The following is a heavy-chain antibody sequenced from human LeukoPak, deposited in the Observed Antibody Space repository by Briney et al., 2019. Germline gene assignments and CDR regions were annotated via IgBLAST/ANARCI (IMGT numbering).Heavy chain of an antibody. J-gene: IGHJ4*02. CDR3: ARGGTGYSYGHDFDY. Sequence: GGSLRLSCAASGFTVSSNYMSWVRQAPGKGLEWVSVIYSGGSTYYADSVKGRFTISRDNSKNTLYLQMNSLRAEDTAVYYCARGGTGYSYGHDFDYWGQGTLVTVSS. CDR1: GFTVSSNY. CDR2: IYSGGST. D-gene: IGHD5-18*01. V-gene: IGHV3-66*01.